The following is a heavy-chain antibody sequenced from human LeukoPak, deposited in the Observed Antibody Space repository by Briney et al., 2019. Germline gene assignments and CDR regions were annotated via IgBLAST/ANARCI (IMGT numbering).Heavy chain of an antibody. CDR2: IGTVGDT. Sequence: PGGSLRLSCAASGFTFNSYDMHWVRQATGKGLEWVPAIGTVGDTYYPDSVKGRFTVFRENAKNSSYLQMNSLTAGDTAVYYCARAPSGWLYRIDYWGQGTLVTVSS. D-gene: IGHD2-2*02. CDR1: GFTFNSYD. V-gene: IGHV3-13*04. J-gene: IGHJ4*02. CDR3: ARAPSGWLYRIDY.